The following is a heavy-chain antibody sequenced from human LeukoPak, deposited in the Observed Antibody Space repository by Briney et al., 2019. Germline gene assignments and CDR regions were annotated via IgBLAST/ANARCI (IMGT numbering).Heavy chain of an antibody. D-gene: IGHD2-15*01. V-gene: IGHV1-2*06. Sequence: ASVKVSCKASGYTFTGYYMHWVRQAPGQGLEWMGRINPNSGGTNYAQKFQGRVTTTRDTSISTAYMELSRLRSDDTAVYYCARDPRGVVVAATPYYYYYYYMDVWGKGTTVTVSS. CDR1: GYTFTGYY. CDR3: ARDPRGVVVAATPYYYYYYYMDV. J-gene: IGHJ6*03. CDR2: INPNSGGT.